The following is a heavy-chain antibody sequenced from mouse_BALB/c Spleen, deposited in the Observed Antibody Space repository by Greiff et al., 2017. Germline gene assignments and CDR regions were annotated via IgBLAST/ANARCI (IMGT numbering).Heavy chain of an antibody. D-gene: IGHD2-3*01. CDR1: GFTFSNYW. J-gene: IGHJ4*01. Sequence: EVKLVESGGGLVQPGGSMKLSCVASGFTFSNYWMNWVRQSPEKGLEWVAEIRLKSNNYATHYAESVKGRFTISRDDSKSGVYLQMNNLRAEDTGIYYCTRDGYYIYAMDYWGQGTSVTVSS. CDR3: TRDGYYIYAMDY. CDR2: IRLKSNNYAT. V-gene: IGHV6-6*02.